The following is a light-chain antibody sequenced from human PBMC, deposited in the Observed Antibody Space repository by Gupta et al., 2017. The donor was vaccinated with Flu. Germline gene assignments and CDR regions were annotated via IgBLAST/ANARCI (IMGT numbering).Light chain of an antibody. CDR1: QSVRSSY. Sequence: EIVLTQSPGTLSLSPGERATLSCRASQSVRSSYLAWYQQKPGQAPRLLIYGASKRATGIPDRFSGSGSGTDFTVTISRLEPEDFAVYYCQQDCNSSWTFGQGTKVEIK. CDR2: GAS. CDR3: QQDCNSSWT. J-gene: IGKJ1*01. V-gene: IGKV3-20*01.